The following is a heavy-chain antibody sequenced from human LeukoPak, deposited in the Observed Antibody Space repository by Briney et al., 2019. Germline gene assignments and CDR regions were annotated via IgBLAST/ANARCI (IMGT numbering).Heavy chain of an antibody. CDR3: ARDGAFGPLYYYYGMDV. CDR1: GFTFSSYG. D-gene: IGHD3-10*01. CDR2: IWYDGSNK. V-gene: IGHV3-33*01. Sequence: GRSLRLSCAASGFTFSSYGMHWVRQAPGKGLEWEAVIWYDGSNKYYADSAKGRFTISRDNSKNTLYLQMNSLRAEDTAVYYCARDGAFGPLYYYYGMDVWGQGTTVTVSS. J-gene: IGHJ6*02.